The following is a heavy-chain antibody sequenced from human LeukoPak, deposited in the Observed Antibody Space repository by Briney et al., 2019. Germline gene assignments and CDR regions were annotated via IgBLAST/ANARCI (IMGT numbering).Heavy chain of an antibody. Sequence: GGSLRLSCAASGFTFTSYWMTWFRQPPGKGLEGVANIKKDGSVKYYVDSVKGRFTISRDDAKNSLYLQMNSLRAEDTALYYCVRDRRYCGSTNCVGLFDNWGQGTLVTVSS. J-gene: IGHJ4*02. D-gene: IGHD2-2*01. CDR2: IKKDGSVK. CDR3: VRDRRYCGSTNCVGLFDN. CDR1: GFTFTSYW. V-gene: IGHV3-7*01.